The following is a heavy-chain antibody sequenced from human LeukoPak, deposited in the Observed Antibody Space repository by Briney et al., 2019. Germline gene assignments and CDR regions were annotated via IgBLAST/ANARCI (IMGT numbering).Heavy chain of an antibody. Sequence: ASVRVSCKASGYTFTSYYMNWVRQAPGQGLEWMGIINPSGGSTSYAQKFQGRVTMTRDTSTSTVYMELSSLRSEDTAVYYCARDGRVAGTGENWFDPWGQGTLVTVSS. CDR1: GYTFTSYY. J-gene: IGHJ5*02. D-gene: IGHD6-19*01. CDR3: ARDGRVAGTGENWFDP. CDR2: INPSGGST. V-gene: IGHV1-46*01.